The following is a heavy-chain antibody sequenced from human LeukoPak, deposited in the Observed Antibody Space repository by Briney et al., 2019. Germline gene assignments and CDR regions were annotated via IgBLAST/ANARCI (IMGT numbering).Heavy chain of an antibody. D-gene: IGHD5-18*01. CDR2: LSWNSGSI. J-gene: IGHJ4*02. Sequence: GGSLRLSCAASGFTFSSYAMHWVRQAPGKGLEWVSGLSWNSGSIGYADSVKGRFTISRDNAKNSLYLQMNSLRAEDTALYYCAKDVNVDTAMGSWNYFDYWGQGTLVTVSS. CDR1: GFTFSSYA. V-gene: IGHV3-9*01. CDR3: AKDVNVDTAMGSWNYFDY.